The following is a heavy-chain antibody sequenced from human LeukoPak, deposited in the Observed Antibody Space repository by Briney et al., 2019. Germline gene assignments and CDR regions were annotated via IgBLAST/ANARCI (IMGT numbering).Heavy chain of an antibody. J-gene: IGHJ6*02. CDR1: GFSVNDNY. D-gene: IGHD4-23*01. Sequence: GGSLRLSCVASGFSVNDNYMTWVRQAPGKGLEWVAVLYSREDVEYGDSVKGRFTISRDDSKNTVYLQMNRLRVDDTGVYYCARGNSVNRYFYALDVWGQGTTVTVSS. CDR3: ARGNSVNRYFYALDV. CDR2: LYSREDV. V-gene: IGHV3-53*01.